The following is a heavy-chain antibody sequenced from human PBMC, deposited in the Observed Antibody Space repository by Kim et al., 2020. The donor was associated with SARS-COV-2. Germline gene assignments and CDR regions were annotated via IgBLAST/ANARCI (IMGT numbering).Heavy chain of an antibody. D-gene: IGHD2-21*02. CDR2: IKHDGSQK. CDR3: VGGQYTA. J-gene: IGHJ4*02. Sequence: GGSLRLSCVGSGFSFGTYGMNWVRQAPGKGLEWVANIKHDGSQKNYVDSVRGRLTIYRDNSKNSVFLQMSSLRVDDTGVYYCVGGQYTAWGQGTLVTVFS. V-gene: IGHV3-7*01. CDR1: GFSFGTYG.